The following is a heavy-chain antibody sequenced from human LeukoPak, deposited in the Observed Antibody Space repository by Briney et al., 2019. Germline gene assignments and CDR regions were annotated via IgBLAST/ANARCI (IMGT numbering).Heavy chain of an antibody. CDR1: GFTFNSYA. Sequence: GGSLRLSCAASGFTFNSYAMTWVRQAPGKGLEWVSTISVSGRTTHFADSVKGRFTISRDDSNNTVFLRMNSLSVEDTAIYYRAKDHFMAGPPGYWGQGTLVTVSS. CDR2: ISVSGRTT. J-gene: IGHJ4*02. CDR3: AKDHFMAGPPGY. D-gene: IGHD6-19*01. V-gene: IGHV3-23*01.